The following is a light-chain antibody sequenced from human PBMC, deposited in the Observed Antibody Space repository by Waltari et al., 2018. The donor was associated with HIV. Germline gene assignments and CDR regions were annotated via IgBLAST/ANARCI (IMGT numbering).Light chain of an antibody. Sequence: LTQPASVSGSPGQSLTISCTGTSSDVGAYNYVSWYQQHPGKAPKLMIYEVTNRPSGVSTRFSGSKSGDTASLTISGLQAEDEADYHCSSYTTTTTLMFGGGTTLTVL. CDR3: SSYTTTTTLM. V-gene: IGLV2-14*01. CDR2: EVT. CDR1: SSDVGAYNY. J-gene: IGLJ3*02.